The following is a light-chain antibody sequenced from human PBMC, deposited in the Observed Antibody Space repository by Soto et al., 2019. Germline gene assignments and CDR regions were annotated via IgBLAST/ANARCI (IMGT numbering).Light chain of an antibody. CDR3: QQYASSLLT. CDR1: QTVSSSY. Sequence: IVFTQSPGTLSFPAGESATLSFRASQTVSSSYLAWYQQKPGQAPRLLIYGASSRATGIPDRFSGSGSGTDFTLTISRLEPEDFAVYYCQQYASSLLTFGGGTKVDIK. CDR2: GAS. J-gene: IGKJ4*01. V-gene: IGKV3-20*01.